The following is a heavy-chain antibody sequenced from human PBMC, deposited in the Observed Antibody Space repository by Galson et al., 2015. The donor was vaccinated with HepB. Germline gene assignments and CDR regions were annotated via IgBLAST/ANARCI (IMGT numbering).Heavy chain of an antibody. Sequence: ETLSLTCVVSGGSISNNFWWGWVRQPPGKGLEWIGEISYYANTKYLPSLESRVIISLDKSREWAKVRQVAPARRTPNAREPRHWTLPGPSWIDKNRGASAPWAQ. V-gene: IGHV4/OR15-8*02. CDR2: ISYYANT. CDR1: GGSISNNFW. D-gene: IGHD3-3*01. CDR3: RHWTLPGPSWIDKNRGASAP. J-gene: IGHJ5*02.